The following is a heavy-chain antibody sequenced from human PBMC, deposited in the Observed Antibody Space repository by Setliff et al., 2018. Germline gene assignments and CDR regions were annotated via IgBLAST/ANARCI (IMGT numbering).Heavy chain of an antibody. Sequence: GESLKISCKASGYSFTDYWIAWVRQMPGKGLEWMGIIYPSNSNIKYSPSFEAQITFSVDKSITTAYLQWSSLKASDTDIYYCARHRVGNSGYAIPILDFWGQGALVTVSS. CDR3: ARHRVGNSGYAIPILDF. J-gene: IGHJ4*02. D-gene: IGHD5-12*01. V-gene: IGHV5-51*01. CDR1: GYSFTDYW. CDR2: IYPSNSNI.